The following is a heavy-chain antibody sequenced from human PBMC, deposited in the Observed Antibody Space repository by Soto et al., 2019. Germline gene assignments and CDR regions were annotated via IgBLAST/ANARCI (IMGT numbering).Heavy chain of an antibody. CDR3: ARNQPQRYCSGGTCRPAYGMDV. D-gene: IGHD2-15*01. CDR2: IYYSGDT. J-gene: IGHJ6*02. V-gene: IGHV4-39*01. CDR1: GGSISSDSSY. Sequence: PSETLSLTCTVSGGSISSDSSYWAWIRQPPGKGLEWIGIIYYSGDTYYNPSLAGRLTMSVDTSNQFSLTLRSVTAADTALYYCARNQPQRYCSGGTCRPAYGMDVWGQGTTVTVSS.